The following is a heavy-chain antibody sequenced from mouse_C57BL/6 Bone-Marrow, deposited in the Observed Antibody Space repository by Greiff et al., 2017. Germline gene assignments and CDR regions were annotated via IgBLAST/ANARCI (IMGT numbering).Heavy chain of an antibody. D-gene: IGHD1-2*01. CDR3: ARNYGIDY. Sequence: VKQRPGQGLEWIGMIHPNSGSTNYNEKFKSKATLTVDKSSSTAYMQLSSLTSEDSAVYYCARNYGIDYWGQGTTLTVSS. J-gene: IGHJ2*01. V-gene: IGHV1-64*01. CDR2: IHPNSGST.